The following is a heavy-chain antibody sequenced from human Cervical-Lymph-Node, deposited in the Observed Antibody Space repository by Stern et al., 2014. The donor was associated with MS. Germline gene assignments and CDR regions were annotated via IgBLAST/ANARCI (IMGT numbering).Heavy chain of an antibody. V-gene: IGHV3-11*01. Sequence: VQLEESGGGLVRPGGSLRLSCAASGFYFRDPYMAWIRQAPGKGLEWGSYISPGSINIYYAASVKGRFTISRDNAKNSLYLQMNSLRAEDSAVYYCARVVSGTTSYGMDVWGQGTTVIVSS. D-gene: IGHD1-1*01. CDR1: GFYFRDPY. CDR2: ISPGSINI. J-gene: IGHJ6*02. CDR3: ARVVSGTTSYGMDV.